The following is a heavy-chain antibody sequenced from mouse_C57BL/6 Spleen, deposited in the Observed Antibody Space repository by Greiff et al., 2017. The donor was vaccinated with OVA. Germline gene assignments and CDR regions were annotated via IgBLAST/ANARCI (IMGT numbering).Heavy chain of an antibody. J-gene: IGHJ2*01. D-gene: IGHD1-1*01. CDR2: IDPSDSYT. Sequence: QVQLQQSGAELVMPGASVKLSCKASGYTFTSYWMHWVKQRPGQGLEWIGEIDPSDSYTNYNQKFKGKSTLTVDKSSSTAYMQLSSLTSEDSAVYYCARSDTTVSFDYWGQGTTLTVSS. V-gene: IGHV1-69*01. CDR1: GYTFTSYW. CDR3: ARSDTTVSFDY.